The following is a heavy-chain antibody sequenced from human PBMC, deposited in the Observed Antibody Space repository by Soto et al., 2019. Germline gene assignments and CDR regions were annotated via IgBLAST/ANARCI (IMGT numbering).Heavy chain of an antibody. CDR2: INPNSGGT. CDR1: GYTFAGYY. D-gene: IGHD3-9*01. Sequence: ASVKVSCKASGYTFAGYYMHWVRQAPGQGLEWMGWINPNSGGTNYAQKFQGRVTMTRDTSISTAYMELSRLRSDDTAVYYCARVDYDILTGYYTLFDYWGQGTLVTVSS. CDR3: ARVDYDILTGYYTLFDY. V-gene: IGHV1-2*02. J-gene: IGHJ4*02.